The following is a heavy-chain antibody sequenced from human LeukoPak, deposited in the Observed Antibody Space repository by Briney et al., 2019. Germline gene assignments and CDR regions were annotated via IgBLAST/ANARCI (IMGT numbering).Heavy chain of an antibody. V-gene: IGHV4-39*07. J-gene: IGHJ4*02. CDR2: IFYSGAA. D-gene: IGHD6-19*01. Sequence: SETLSLTCTVSGGSISSSDYYWGWVRQPPGKGLEWIGSIFYSGAAHCNPSLKSRVTISVDTSNNQFSLMLSSVTAADTAVYYCARDGRGYSSGWSTGVFDYWGQGTLVTVSS. CDR1: GGSISSSDYY. CDR3: ARDGRGYSSGWSTGVFDY.